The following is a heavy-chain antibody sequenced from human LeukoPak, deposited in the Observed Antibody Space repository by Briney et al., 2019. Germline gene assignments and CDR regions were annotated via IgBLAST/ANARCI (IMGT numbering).Heavy chain of an antibody. V-gene: IGHV4-4*07. Sequence: SETLSLTCTVSGGSISSYYWSWIRQPAGKGLEWIGRIYTRGSTNYNPSLKSRVTMSVDTSKNQFSLKLSSVTAADTAVYYCARGPFTPRYYYGSGSYYLSNYFDYWGQGTLVTVSS. D-gene: IGHD3-10*01. CDR2: IYTRGST. CDR1: GGSISSYY. CDR3: ARGPFTPRYYYGSGSYYLSNYFDY. J-gene: IGHJ4*02.